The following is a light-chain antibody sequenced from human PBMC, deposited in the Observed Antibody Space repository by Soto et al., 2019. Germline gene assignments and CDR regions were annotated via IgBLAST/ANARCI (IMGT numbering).Light chain of an antibody. J-gene: IGLJ1*01. CDR3: AAWDDSLNGYV. V-gene: IGLV2-14*03. CDR2: DAS. CDR1: SSDVGGYNY. Sequence: QSVLTQPASVSGSPGQSITISCTGTSSDVGGYNYVSWYQHHPGKAPKLMIYDASNRPSGVSNRFSGSKSGNTASLTISGLQPEDEADYYCAAWDDSLNGYVFGTGTKVTVL.